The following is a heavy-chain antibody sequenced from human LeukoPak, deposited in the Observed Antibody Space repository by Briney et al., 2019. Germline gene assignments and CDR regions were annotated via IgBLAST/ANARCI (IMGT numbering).Heavy chain of an antibody. CDR1: GGSFSGYY. J-gene: IGHJ5*02. V-gene: IGHV4-34*01. Sequence: SETLSLTCAVYGGSFSGYYWSWIRQPPGKGLEWIGEINHSGSTNYNPSLKSRVTISVDTSKNQFSLKLSSVTAADTAVYYCARVPSVVVIAIPNWFDPWGQGTLVTFSS. CDR2: INHSGST. D-gene: IGHD2-21*01. CDR3: ARVPSVVVIAIPNWFDP.